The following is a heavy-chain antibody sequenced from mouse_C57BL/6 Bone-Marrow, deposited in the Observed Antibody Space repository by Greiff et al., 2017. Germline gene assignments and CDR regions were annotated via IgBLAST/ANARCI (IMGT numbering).Heavy chain of an antibody. CDR2: IYPGNSDT. CDR1: GYTFTSYW. CDR3: TREFGYYGSSYVYWYFDV. D-gene: IGHD1-1*01. J-gene: IGHJ1*03. Sequence: ESGTVLARPGASVKMSCKTSGYTFTSYWMHWVKQRPGQGLEWIGDIYPGNSDTSYTQTFKGKAKLTAVTSASTAYMELSSLTNEDSAVYYCTREFGYYGSSYVYWYFDVWGTGTTVTDSS. V-gene: IGHV1-5*01.